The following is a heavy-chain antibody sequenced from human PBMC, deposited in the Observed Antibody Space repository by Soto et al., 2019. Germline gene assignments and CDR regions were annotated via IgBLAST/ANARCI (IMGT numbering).Heavy chain of an antibody. CDR1: GFTFSMYS. J-gene: IGHJ6*02. CDR2: IPQDGVDG. CDR3: ARDHLILPAHDFFYGSDV. V-gene: IGHV3-7*03. D-gene: IGHD2-21*02. Sequence: HPGGSLRLSCEVSGFTFSMYSMSWVRQSPGKGLEWVAKIPQDGVDGHYADSVEGRFTIYRDNGKNSLYLQLNNLRAEDTAVYYCARDHLILPAHDFFYGSDVWGRGATVTVSS.